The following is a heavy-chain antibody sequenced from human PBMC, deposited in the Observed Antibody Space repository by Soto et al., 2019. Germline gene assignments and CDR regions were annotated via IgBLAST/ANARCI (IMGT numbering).Heavy chain of an antibody. V-gene: IGHV4-30-4*01. J-gene: IGHJ4*02. Sequence: SETLSLTCTVSGGSISSGDYYWSWIRQPPGKGLEWIGYIYYSGSTYYNPSLKSRVTISVDTSKNQFSLKLSSVTAADTAVYYCALWYYYDSSGTGGIFDYWGQGTLVTVSS. CDR1: GGSISSGDYY. D-gene: IGHD3-22*01. CDR3: ALWYYYDSSGTGGIFDY. CDR2: IYYSGST.